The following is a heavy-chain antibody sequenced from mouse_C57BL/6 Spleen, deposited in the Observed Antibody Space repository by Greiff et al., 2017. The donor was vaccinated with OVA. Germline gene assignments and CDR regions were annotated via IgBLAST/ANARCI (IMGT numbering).Heavy chain of an antibody. Sequence: VQVVESGPGLVQPSQSLSITCTVSGFSLTSYGVHWVRQSPGKGLEWLGVIWSGGSTDYNAAFISRLSISKDNSKSQVFFKMNSLQADDTAIYYCARNRYYGSSPYAMDYWGQGTSVTVSS. V-gene: IGHV2-2*01. CDR2: IWSGGST. CDR3: ARNRYYGSSPYAMDY. D-gene: IGHD1-1*01. CDR1: GFSLTSYG. J-gene: IGHJ4*01.